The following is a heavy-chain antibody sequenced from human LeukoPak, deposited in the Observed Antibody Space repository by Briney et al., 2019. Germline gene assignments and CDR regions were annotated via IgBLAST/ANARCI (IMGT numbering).Heavy chain of an antibody. Sequence: GRSLRLSCVASGFMFSYYGIHWVRQSPGKGLEWVAFIRHGGGTEYYADSVKGRFTISRDNSKNSLYLQMKNLKTEDTAVYYCARSRAPTADPDAFDIWGQGTMVSVSS. CDR2: IRHGGGTE. D-gene: IGHD1-14*01. J-gene: IGHJ3*02. V-gene: IGHV3-30*02. CDR3: ARSRAPTADPDAFDI. CDR1: GFMFSYYG.